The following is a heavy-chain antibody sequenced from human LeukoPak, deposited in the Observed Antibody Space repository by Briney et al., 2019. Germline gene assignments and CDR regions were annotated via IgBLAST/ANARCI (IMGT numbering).Heavy chain of an antibody. Sequence: SQTLSLTCTVSGGSISSGGYYWSWIRQHPGKGLEWLGYIYYSGSTYYNPSLKSRVTVSVDTSKNQFSLKLSSVTAADTAVYYCASHYYGSGSYSDYWGQGTLVTVSS. CDR1: GGSISSGGYY. V-gene: IGHV4-31*03. CDR3: ASHYYGSGSYSDY. J-gene: IGHJ4*02. D-gene: IGHD3-10*01. CDR2: IYYSGST.